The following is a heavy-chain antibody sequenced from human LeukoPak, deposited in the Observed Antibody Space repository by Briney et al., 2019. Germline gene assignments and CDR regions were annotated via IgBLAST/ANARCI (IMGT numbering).Heavy chain of an antibody. V-gene: IGHV4-59*08. J-gene: IGHJ5*01. D-gene: IGHD6-13*01. CDR2: IDYHGNN. CDR3: AIASRWSFWLDP. Sequence: SETLSLKCIVSGVSIGTLYWNWIRQGQGKGLEWIGFIDYHGNNKYNPSLKSGITMSGDTSLDQLPLRLTSVTAADTPLYFCAIASRWSFWLDPWGQGRLVTVSS. CDR1: GVSIGTLY.